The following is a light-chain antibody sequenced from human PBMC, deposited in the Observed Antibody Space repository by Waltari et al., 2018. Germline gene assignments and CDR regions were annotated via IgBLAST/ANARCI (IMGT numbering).Light chain of an antibody. CDR1: GSDVGGYDL. V-gene: IGLV2-23*02. Sequence: QSALTQPASVSGSPGQSITISCTGTGSDVGGYDLVSWYQQHPVKAPKLLIYEVNQRPSGISNRVSRSKSGNTASLTISGLQAEDEADYYCCSYAGSSTSAHIIFGGGTKLTVL. J-gene: IGLJ2*01. CDR3: CSYAGSSTSAHII. CDR2: EVN.